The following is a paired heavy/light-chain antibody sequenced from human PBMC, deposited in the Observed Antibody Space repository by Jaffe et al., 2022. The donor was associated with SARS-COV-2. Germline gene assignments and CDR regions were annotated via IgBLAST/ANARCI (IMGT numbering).Light chain of an antibody. Sequence: EIVMTQSPATLSVSPGERATLSCRASESVSSNLAWYQQKPGQAPRLLIHTASIRATGIPVRFSGSGSGTEFTLTISSLQSEDFAVYYCQQYNNWPPPLTFGGGTKVEIK. CDR2: TAS. J-gene: IGKJ4*01. CDR3: QQYNNWPPPLT. CDR1: ESVSSN. V-gene: IGKV3-15*01.
Heavy chain of an antibody. CDR1: GGSMSGYY. CDR2: VHYTGNT. J-gene: IGHJ5*02. V-gene: IGHV4-59*01. Sequence: QVQLQESGPGLVKPSETLSLTCTVSGGSMSGYYWSWIRQPPGKGLEWIGYVHYTGNTKYNPSLKSRVTISIDTSMNHFALKLSSVTAADTAVYFCARDSISGYLHWFDPWGQGTLVTVSS. CDR3: ARDSISGYLHWFDP. D-gene: IGHD5-18*01.